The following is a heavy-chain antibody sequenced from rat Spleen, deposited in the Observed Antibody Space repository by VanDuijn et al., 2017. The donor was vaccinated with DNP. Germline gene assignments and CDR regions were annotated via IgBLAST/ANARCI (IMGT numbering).Heavy chain of an antibody. J-gene: IGHJ4*01. Sequence: EVQLQESGPGLVKTSQSLSLTCSVTGYSITSSYRWNWIRKFPGNKMEWIGHIRYSGSTSYNQYLTSRISITRDTSKNKFFLQLNSVTTEYTATYYCASYYYDGYFAVDAWGQGTSVTVSS. CDR2: IRYSGST. CDR3: ASYYYDGYFAVDA. D-gene: IGHD1-12*03. CDR1: GYSITSSY. V-gene: IGHV3-1*01.